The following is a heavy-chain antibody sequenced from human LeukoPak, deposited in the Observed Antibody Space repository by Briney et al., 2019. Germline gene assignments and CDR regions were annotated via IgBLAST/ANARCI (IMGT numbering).Heavy chain of an antibody. V-gene: IGHV3-7*05. Sequence: PGGSLRLSCAASGFTFSSYWMSWVRQVPGKGLEWVANIKQDGSEKYYVDSVKGRFAVSRDNAKNSLSLQMSSLRAEDTAVYYCARGANWAFDYWGQGTLVTVSS. D-gene: IGHD7-27*01. J-gene: IGHJ4*02. CDR2: IKQDGSEK. CDR1: GFTFSSYW. CDR3: ARGANWAFDY.